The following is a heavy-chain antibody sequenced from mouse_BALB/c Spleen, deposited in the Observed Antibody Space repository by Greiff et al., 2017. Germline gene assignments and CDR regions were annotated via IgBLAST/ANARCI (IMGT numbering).Heavy chain of an antibody. V-gene: IGHV2-6-7*01. J-gene: IGHJ1*01. D-gene: IGHD2-1*01. CDR2: IWGDGST. Sequence: VQVVESGPGLVAPSQSLSITCTVSGFSLTGYGVNWVRQPPGKGLEWLGMIWGDGSTDYNSALKSRLSISKDNSKSQVFLKMNSLQTDDTARYYCARDQGYGNYWYFDVWGAGTTVTVSS. CDR3: ARDQGYGNYWYFDV. CDR1: GFSLTGYG.